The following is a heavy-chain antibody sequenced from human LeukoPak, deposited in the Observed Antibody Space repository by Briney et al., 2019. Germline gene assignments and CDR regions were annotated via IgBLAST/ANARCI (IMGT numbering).Heavy chain of an antibody. J-gene: IGHJ4*02. CDR3: ANLGSSELRVPASQGN. V-gene: IGHV3-23*01. CDR2: VNARGYST. D-gene: IGHD2-2*01. CDR1: GFTFSYA. Sequence: GGSLRLSCAASGFTFSYAMSWARQAPGKGLEWVSAVNARGYSTYYADSVKGRFTISRDNSKNTVFLQMSSLRVEDTAVYYCANLGSSELRVPASQGNWGQGTLVTVSS.